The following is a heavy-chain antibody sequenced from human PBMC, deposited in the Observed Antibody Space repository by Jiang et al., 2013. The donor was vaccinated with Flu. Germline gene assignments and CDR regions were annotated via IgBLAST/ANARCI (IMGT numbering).Heavy chain of an antibody. Sequence: GSTSYAQKFQGRVTMTRDTSTSTVYMELSSLRSEDTAVYYCAREKYYYDSSGYLGPGGMDVWGQGTTVTVSS. J-gene: IGHJ6*02. CDR3: AREKYYYDSSGYLGPGGMDV. V-gene: IGHV1-46*01. D-gene: IGHD3-22*01. CDR2: GST.